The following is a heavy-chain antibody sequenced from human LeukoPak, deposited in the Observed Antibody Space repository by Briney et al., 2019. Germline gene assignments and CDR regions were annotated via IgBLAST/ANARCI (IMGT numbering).Heavy chain of an antibody. Sequence: GGSLRLSCAASGFTFSHYDIHWVRQAPGKGLEWVALIRYDGTFKSYADSVRGRFTVSRDNSINALYLQMNSLRTGDTAVYYCAKRYYDFLSGFLEAFDLGGQGTMVTVSS. D-gene: IGHD3-3*01. V-gene: IGHV3-30*02. CDR3: AKRYYDFLSGFLEAFDL. CDR2: IRYDGTFK. J-gene: IGHJ3*01. CDR1: GFTFSHYD.